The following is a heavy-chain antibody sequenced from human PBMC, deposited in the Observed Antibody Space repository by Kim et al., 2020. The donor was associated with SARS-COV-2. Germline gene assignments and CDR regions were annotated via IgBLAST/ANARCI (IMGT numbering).Heavy chain of an antibody. CDR2: INPNSGGT. CDR1: GYTFTGYY. CDR3: ARVMGPTYYYDSSGIFQH. Sequence: ASVKVSCKASGYTFTGYYMHWVRQAPGQGLEWMGWINPNSGGTNYAQKFQGRVTMTRDTSISTAYMELSRLRSDDTAVYYCARVMGPTYYYDSSGIFQHWGQGTLVTVSS. D-gene: IGHD3-22*01. J-gene: IGHJ1*01. V-gene: IGHV1-2*02.